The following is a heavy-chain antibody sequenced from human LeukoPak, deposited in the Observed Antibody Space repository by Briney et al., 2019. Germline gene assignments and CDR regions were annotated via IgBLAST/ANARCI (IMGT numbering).Heavy chain of an antibody. CDR2: IWSDGSNK. Sequence: GGSLRLSCSASGFTLSSYSMHWVRQAPGKGLEWVALIWSDGSNKEYAESVKGRFTISRDNSKNTLYLQMNSLRDEDTAVYYCARDQGTSTTAPKRKGRFDPWGQGTLVSVSS. J-gene: IGHJ5*02. CDR3: ARDQGTSTTAPKRKGRFDP. D-gene: IGHD1-1*01. CDR1: GFTLSSYS. V-gene: IGHV3-33*08.